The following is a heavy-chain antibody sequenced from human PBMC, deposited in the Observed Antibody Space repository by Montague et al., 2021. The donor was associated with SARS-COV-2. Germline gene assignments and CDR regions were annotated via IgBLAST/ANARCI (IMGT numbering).Heavy chain of an antibody. CDR3: ARELQYNWFDP. J-gene: IGHJ5*02. D-gene: IGHD2-21*02. CDR2: IYYRGTT. CDR1: GGSIDSYY. Sequence: SETLSLTCTVSGGSIDSYYWNWLRLPPGKGLEWICYIYYRGTTNSNPSLESRVTMSVDTSKNQFSLNLSSVTAADTAMYYCARELQYNWFDPWGQGTLVTVSS. V-gene: IGHV4-59*01.